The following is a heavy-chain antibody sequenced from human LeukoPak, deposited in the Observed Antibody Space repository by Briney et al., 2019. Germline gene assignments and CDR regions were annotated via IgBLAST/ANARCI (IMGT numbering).Heavy chain of an antibody. CDR1: GGSISDYY. V-gene: IGHV4-59*01. CDR2: IHNDGPT. CDR3: VAMSLTRFDP. J-gene: IGHJ5*02. Sequence: SETLSLTCTASGGSISDYYWSWVRLPPGKGLEYIGYIHNDGPTNYSPSLNSRVTISLDASKNQFSLKLTSVTAADSAVYYCVAMSLTRFDPWGQGALVTVSS.